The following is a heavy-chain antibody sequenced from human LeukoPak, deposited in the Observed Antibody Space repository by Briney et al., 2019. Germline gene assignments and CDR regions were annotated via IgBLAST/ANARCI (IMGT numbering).Heavy chain of an antibody. J-gene: IGHJ4*02. CDR3: ARDVNDFPLYY. D-gene: IGHD3-3*01. CDR1: GYTFTSYG. CDR2: ISAYNGNT. Sequence: GASVKVSCKASGYTFTSYGISWVRQAPGQGLEWMGWISAYNGNTNYAQKLQGRVTMTTDTSTSAAYMELSSLRSDDTAVYYCARDVNDFPLYYWGQGTLGTVSS. V-gene: IGHV1-18*01.